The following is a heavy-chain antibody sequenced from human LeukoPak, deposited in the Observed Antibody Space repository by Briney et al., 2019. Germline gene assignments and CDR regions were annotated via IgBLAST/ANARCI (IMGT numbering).Heavy chain of an antibody. CDR3: AKAGGYDLVRSYFQH. J-gene: IGHJ1*01. CDR2: ISWDGGST. V-gene: IGHV3-43*01. Sequence: GGSLRLSCAASGFTFDDYTMHWVRQAPGKGLEWVSLISWDGGSTYYADSVKGRFTISRDNSKNSLYLQMNSLRTEDTALYYCAKAGGYDLVRSYFQHWGQGTLVTVSS. D-gene: IGHD5-12*01. CDR1: GFTFDDYT.